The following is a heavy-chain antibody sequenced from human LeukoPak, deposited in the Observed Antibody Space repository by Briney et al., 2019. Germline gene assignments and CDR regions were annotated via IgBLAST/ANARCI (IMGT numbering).Heavy chain of an antibody. V-gene: IGHV4-4*02. CDR1: GGSISSSNW. D-gene: IGHD1-14*01. Sequence: SGTLSLTCAVSGGSISSSNWWSWVRQPPGKGLEWIGSIYYSGSTYYNPSLKSRVTISVDTSKNQFSLKLSSVTAADTAVYYCARENRGDAFDIWGQGTMVTVSS. CDR2: IYYSGST. J-gene: IGHJ3*02. CDR3: ARENRGDAFDI.